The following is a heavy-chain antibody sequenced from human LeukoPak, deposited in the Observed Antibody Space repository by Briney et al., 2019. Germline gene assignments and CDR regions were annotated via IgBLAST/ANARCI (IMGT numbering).Heavy chain of an antibody. Sequence: GGSLRLSCTASGFTFSSFSMNWVRQAPGKGLEWMAFIRSDGSNKYYADSVKGRFTISRDHSKSTLFLQMNSLRAEDTAVYYCAKDLIRDGSGTYFPWGQGTLVIVSS. CDR2: IRSDGSNK. J-gene: IGHJ5*02. V-gene: IGHV3-30*02. CDR3: AKDLIRDGSGTYFP. CDR1: GFTFSSFS. D-gene: IGHD3-10*01.